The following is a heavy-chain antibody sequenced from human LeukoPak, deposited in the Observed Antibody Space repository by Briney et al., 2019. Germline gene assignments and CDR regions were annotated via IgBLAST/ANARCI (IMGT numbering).Heavy chain of an antibody. D-gene: IGHD3-10*01. Sequence: GGSLRLSCAASGFTFSSYEMNWVRQAPGKGLEWVSYISSSGSTIYYADSVKGRFTISRDNAKNSLYLQMNSLRAEDTAVYYCARAAELLWFGESRDYYYYYMDVWGKGTTVTISS. CDR2: ISSSGSTI. J-gene: IGHJ6*03. V-gene: IGHV3-48*03. CDR1: GFTFSSYE. CDR3: ARAAELLWFGESRDYYYYYMDV.